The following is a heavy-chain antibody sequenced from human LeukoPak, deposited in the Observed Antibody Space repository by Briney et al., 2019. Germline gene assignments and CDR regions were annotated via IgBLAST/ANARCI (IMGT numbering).Heavy chain of an antibody. J-gene: IGHJ3*02. V-gene: IGHV4-59*08. CDR1: GGSISNYY. Sequence: PSETLSLSCTVSGGSISNYYWSWIRQPPGKVLEWIGYIYNSGSTNYSPSLNSRVTISVDTSMNQFSLKLSSVTAADTAVYYCATSSTSDFDAFDMWGQGTMVTVSS. CDR2: IYNSGST. CDR3: ATSSTSDFDAFDM. D-gene: IGHD2-2*01.